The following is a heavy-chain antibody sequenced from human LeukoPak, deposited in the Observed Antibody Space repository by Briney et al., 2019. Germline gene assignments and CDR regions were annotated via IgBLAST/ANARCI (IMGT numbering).Heavy chain of an antibody. V-gene: IGHV4-59*01. CDR1: GGSISSYY. CDR3: ARGRSSSLHWFDP. Sequence: PSETLSLTCTVSGGSISSYYWSWIRQPPGKGLEWIGYIYYSGSTNYNPSLKSRVTISVDTSKNQFSLKLSSVTAADTAVYYCARGRSSSLHWFDPWGQGTLVTVSS. J-gene: IGHJ5*02. CDR2: IYYSGST. D-gene: IGHD6-13*01.